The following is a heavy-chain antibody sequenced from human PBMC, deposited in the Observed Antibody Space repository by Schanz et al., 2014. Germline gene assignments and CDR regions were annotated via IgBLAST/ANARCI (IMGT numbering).Heavy chain of an antibody. CDR1: EFTFSSYK. CDR3: ARDSRPNYDFLTAYYSIDY. CDR2: ISSSGSYI. Sequence: EVQLVESGGGLVKPGGSLRLSCEASEFTFSSYKMNWVRQAPGKGLEWVSSISSSGSYIHYADSVKGRFTISRDNAKNTLYLQMNSLRAEDTAVYYCARDSRPNYDFLTAYYSIDYGGQGTLVTASS. J-gene: IGHJ4*02. V-gene: IGHV3-21*01. D-gene: IGHD3-9*01.